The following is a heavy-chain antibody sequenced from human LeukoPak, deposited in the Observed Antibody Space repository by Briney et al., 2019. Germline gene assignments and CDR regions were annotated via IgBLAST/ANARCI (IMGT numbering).Heavy chain of an antibody. V-gene: IGHV3-23*01. D-gene: IGHD6-19*01. Sequence: PGGSLRLSCAASGLTFSAYAMSWVRQAPGKGLEWVSTFSDTDTGTYYADSVKGRFTISGDTSKNTLYLQMSGLRAEDTAIYYCAKELTRMTVAGTFGYWGQGALVTVSS. CDR1: GLTFSAYA. CDR2: FSDTDTGT. CDR3: AKELTRMTVAGTFGY. J-gene: IGHJ4*02.